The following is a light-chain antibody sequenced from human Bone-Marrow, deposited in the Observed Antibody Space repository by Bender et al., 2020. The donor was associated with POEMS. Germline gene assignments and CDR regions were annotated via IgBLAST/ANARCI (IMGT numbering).Light chain of an antibody. V-gene: IGLV2-14*03. CDR2: DVS. Sequence: QSALTQPASVSGSPGQSITIPCTGTSSDIGANDYASWYQQYPGKAPKLMIYDVSSRPAAVSNRFSGSKSGNTASLTISGLQADDEADYYCTSYTTSGTLVFGGGTKLTVL. J-gene: IGLJ3*02. CDR3: TSYTTSGTLV. CDR1: SSDIGANDY.